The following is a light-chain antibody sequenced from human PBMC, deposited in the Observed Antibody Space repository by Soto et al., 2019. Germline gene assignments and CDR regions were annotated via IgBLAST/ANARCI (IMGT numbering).Light chain of an antibody. V-gene: IGLV3-21*04. CDR2: YDK. Sequence: SYELTQPPSVSVAPGKTARITCGGNDIGRKNVHWYQQKPGQAPVLVMYYDKDRPSGIPERFTGANSGNAATLTISRVEAGDEADFYCQVWDNSINHYVFGTGTKLTVL. J-gene: IGLJ1*01. CDR3: QVWDNSINHYV. CDR1: DIGRKN.